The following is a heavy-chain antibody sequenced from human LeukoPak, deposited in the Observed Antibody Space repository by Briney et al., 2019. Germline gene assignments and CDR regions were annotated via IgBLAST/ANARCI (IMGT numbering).Heavy chain of an antibody. CDR3: AREAGATNL. Sequence: GGSLTLSCAASGFTFSSYWMSWVRQAPEKGLEWVADIKQDGSEKYYVDSVKGRFTISRDNAKNLLYLQMNSLRVEDTAVYYCAREAGATNLWGQGTLVTVSP. D-gene: IGHD1-26*01. J-gene: IGHJ5*02. V-gene: IGHV3-7*01. CDR1: GFTFSSYW. CDR2: IKQDGSEK.